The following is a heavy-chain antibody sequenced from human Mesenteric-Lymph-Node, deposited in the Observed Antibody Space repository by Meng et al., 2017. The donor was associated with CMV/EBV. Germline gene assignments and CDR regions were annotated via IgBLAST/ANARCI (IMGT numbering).Heavy chain of an antibody. D-gene: IGHD3-16*01. CDR3: AGSRNNYVFGVDV. Sequence: GESLKISCAASGFTVYNIYMTWVRQAPGKGLEWVSVIYNNGNTKYADSVKGRFTTSRDSSLNTIYLQMISLRVDDTAVYYCAGSRNNYVFGVDVWGQGTTVTVSS. V-gene: IGHV3-53*01. CDR2: IYNNGNT. J-gene: IGHJ6*02. CDR1: GFTVYNIY.